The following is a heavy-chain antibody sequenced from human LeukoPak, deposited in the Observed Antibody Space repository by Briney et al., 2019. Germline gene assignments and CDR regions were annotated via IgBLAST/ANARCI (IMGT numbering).Heavy chain of an antibody. D-gene: IGHD3-3*01. J-gene: IGHJ4*02. CDR1: GFSVSSNY. Sequence: PGGSPRLSCAVSGFSVSSNYMTWIRQAPGKGLEWVSVIYSGGSTNYADSVKGRFTISRDNSKNTLYLQMNSLRAEDTAVYYCARGGITIFPPVYWGQGTLVTVSS. V-gene: IGHV3-53*01. CDR2: IYSGGST. CDR3: ARGGITIFPPVY.